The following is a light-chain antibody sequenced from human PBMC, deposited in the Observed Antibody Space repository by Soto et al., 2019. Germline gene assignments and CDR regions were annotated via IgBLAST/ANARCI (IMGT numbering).Light chain of an antibody. CDR1: SSDVGGYNY. J-gene: IGLJ2*01. CDR3: SSYADSNVV. CDR2: EVS. V-gene: IGLV2-8*01. Sequence: QSALTQPPSASGCPGQSVTISCTGTSSDVGGYNYVSWYQQHPGKAPKLMIYEVSKRPSGVPDRFSGSKSGNTASLTVSGLQAEDEADYYCSSYADSNVVFGGGTKLTVL.